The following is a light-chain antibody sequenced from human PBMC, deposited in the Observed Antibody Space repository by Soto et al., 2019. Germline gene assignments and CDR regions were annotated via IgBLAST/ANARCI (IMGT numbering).Light chain of an antibody. CDR2: GAS. V-gene: IGKV1-12*01. CDR3: QQAKTFPWT. CDR1: QGISTS. J-gene: IGKJ1*01. Sequence: DVQMTQSPPFVSASVGDRVAITCRASQGISTSLVWYQHKPGKAPNLLIFGASNLQTGVPSRFSGSGSGTDFTLSITSLQPDDSATYYCQQAKTFPWTFGQGTKVEIK.